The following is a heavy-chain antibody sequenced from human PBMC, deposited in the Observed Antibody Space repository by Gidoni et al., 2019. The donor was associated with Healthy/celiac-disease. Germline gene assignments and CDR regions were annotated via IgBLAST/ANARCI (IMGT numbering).Heavy chain of an antibody. CDR2: ISYIGLT. CDR3: ARAHSSSWPTRRDYFDY. D-gene: IGHD6-13*01. CDR1: GGSISSGGYY. V-gene: IGHV4-31*01. Sequence: QVQLQESGPGLVKPSQTLSLTCPVSGGSISSGGYYWSWIRQHPGKCLEWIGYISYIGLTYYNPSLKSLVTRSVDTSKTQFSLKLSSVTAADTAVYYCARAHSSSWPTRRDYFDYWGQGTLVTVSS. J-gene: IGHJ4*02.